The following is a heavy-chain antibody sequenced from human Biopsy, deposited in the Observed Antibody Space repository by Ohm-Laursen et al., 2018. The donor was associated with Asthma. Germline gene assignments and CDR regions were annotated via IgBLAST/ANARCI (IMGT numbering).Heavy chain of an antibody. CDR3: ARGQKSAGDRWFDP. CDR2: INPNSGAT. D-gene: IGHD6-13*01. V-gene: IGHV1-2*06. J-gene: IGHJ5*02. Sequence: GSSAKVSCNASGYPFIGYHIHWMRQAPGQGLEWMGRINPNSGATNYAQKFQGRVTMTRDTSISTAYMEVSRLRSDDTAVYYCARGQKSAGDRWFDPWGQGALVTVSS. CDR1: GYPFIGYH.